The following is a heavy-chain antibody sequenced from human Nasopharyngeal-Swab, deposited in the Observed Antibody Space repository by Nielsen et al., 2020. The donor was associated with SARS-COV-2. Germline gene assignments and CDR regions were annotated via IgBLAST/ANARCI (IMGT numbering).Heavy chain of an antibody. J-gene: IGHJ6*02. D-gene: IGHD1-20*01. CDR2: ISSTGSTI. Sequence: GESLKISCAASGFTFSAYDMNWVRQAPGKGLEWVSYISSTGSTINYADSVKGRVTISRDNAKNSLYLQMNSLRAEDTAVYYCARDRITGTNYYGMDVWGQGTTVTVSS. V-gene: IGHV3-48*03. CDR3: ARDRITGTNYYGMDV. CDR1: GFTFSAYD.